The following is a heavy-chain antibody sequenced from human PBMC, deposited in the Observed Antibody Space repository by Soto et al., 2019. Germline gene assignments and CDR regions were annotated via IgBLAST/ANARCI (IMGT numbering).Heavy chain of an antibody. CDR1: GYSFTSFW. Sequence: TGESLKISCKGSGYSFTSFWIAWVRQMPGKGLEWMGIIYPGDSDTRYSPSFQGQVTFSADKSSSTAYLQWSSLKASDTAMYFCARTRSITGTGSIDYWGQGTLVTVYS. CDR3: ARTRSITGTGSIDY. CDR2: IYPGDSDT. J-gene: IGHJ4*02. D-gene: IGHD1-20*01. V-gene: IGHV5-51*01.